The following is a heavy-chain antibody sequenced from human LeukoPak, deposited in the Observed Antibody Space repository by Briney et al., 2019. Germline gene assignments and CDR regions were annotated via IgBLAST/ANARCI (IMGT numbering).Heavy chain of an antibody. CDR3: ASQPSGWADAFDI. J-gene: IGHJ3*02. CDR1: GGSFSGYY. D-gene: IGHD3-9*01. V-gene: IGHV4-34*01. CDR2: INHSGST. Sequence: SETLSLTCAVYGGSFSGYYWSWIRQPPGKGLEWIGEINHSGSTYYNPSLKSRVTISVDTSKNQFSLKLSSVTAADTAVYYCASQPSGWADAFDIWGQGTMVTVSS.